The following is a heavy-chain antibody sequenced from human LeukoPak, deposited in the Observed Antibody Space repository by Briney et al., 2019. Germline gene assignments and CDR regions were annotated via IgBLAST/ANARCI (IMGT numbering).Heavy chain of an antibody. J-gene: IGHJ6*03. CDR2: ITSSSSYI. D-gene: IGHD1-26*01. CDR3: ASDPYSGSYGDYYYYYMDV. Sequence: GGSLRLSCVASGFTFSTYNMNWVRQAPGKGLEWVSSITSSSSYIYYADSVKGRFTISRDNAKNSLYLQMNSLRDEDTAVYYCASDPYSGSYGDYYYYYMDVWGKGTTVTISS. CDR1: GFTFSTYN. V-gene: IGHV3-21*01.